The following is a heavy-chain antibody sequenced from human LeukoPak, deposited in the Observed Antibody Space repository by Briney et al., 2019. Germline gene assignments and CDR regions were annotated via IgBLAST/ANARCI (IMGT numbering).Heavy chain of an antibody. V-gene: IGHV1-2*02. CDR2: INPNSGGT. CDR1: GYTFTAYY. Sequence: ASVKVSCKASGYTFTAYYIHWVRQAPGQGLEWMGWINPNSGGTDYPQTFQGRVTMTRDTSTSTVYMDLNRLTSDDTAVYYCAKVSKLGCTGVSCYSAFDYWGQGGLVTVSS. J-gene: IGHJ4*02. CDR3: AKVSKLGCTGVSCYSAFDY. D-gene: IGHD2-8*02.